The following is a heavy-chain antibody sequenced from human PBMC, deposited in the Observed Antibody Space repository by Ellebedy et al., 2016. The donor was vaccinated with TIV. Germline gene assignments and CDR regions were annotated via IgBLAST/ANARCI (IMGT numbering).Heavy chain of an antibody. D-gene: IGHD5-24*01. CDR1: EFTFGNFD. V-gene: IGHV3-30*12. J-gene: IGHJ4*02. CDR2: IYSDGSNK. CDR3: ARDRPTLAWLQYYFDY. Sequence: GESLKISCAASEFTFGNFDMHWVRQAPGKGLEWVAFIYSDGSNKYYADSVRGRFTISRDNAKNSLYLQMDSLRAEDTAVYYCARDRPTLAWLQYYFDYWGQGTLVTVSS.